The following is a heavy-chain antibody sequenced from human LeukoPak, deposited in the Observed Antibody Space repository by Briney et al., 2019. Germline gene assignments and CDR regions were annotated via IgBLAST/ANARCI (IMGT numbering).Heavy chain of an antibody. V-gene: IGHV4-30-4*01. D-gene: IGHD5-18*01. Sequence: SETLSLTCTVSGGSISSGDYYWSWIRQPPGKGLEWIGYIYYSGSTYYNPSLKSRVTISVDTSKNQFSQKLTSVTAADTALYYCARRGYNYGFDSWGQGILVTVSS. CDR2: IYYSGST. J-gene: IGHJ4*02. CDR3: ARRGYNYGFDS. CDR1: GGSISSGDYY.